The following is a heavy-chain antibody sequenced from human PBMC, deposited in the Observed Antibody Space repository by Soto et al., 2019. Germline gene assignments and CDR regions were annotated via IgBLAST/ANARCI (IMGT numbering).Heavy chain of an antibody. D-gene: IGHD2-21*01. J-gene: IGHJ4*02. V-gene: IGHV3-30*03. CDR3: AGEIASGY. CDR1: GFTFSTSG. Sequence: QVQLVVSGGGVVQPGTSLRLSCVASGFTFSTSGMHWVRQAPGKGLEWVAVISRDGSVKYYADSVKGRFTISRDTSKNTLYLQMISLRAEDTAVYYCAGEIASGYWGQGTLVTVSS. CDR2: ISRDGSVK.